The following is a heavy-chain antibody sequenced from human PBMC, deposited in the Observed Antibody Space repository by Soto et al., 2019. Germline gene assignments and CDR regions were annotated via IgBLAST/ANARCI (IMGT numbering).Heavy chain of an antibody. V-gene: IGHV4-61*08. CDR2: IDNSGST. Sequence: PSETLSLTCTVSGASVSTGVYYWTWIRQHPGRGLEWIGYIDNSGSTYYNPSLKSRVTISVDTSKNQFSLKLSSVTAADTAVYYCARDGGYSYGYAYCYYGMDVWGQGTTVTVSS. J-gene: IGHJ6*02. D-gene: IGHD5-18*01. CDR3: ARDGGYSYGYAYCYYGMDV. CDR1: GASVSTGVYY.